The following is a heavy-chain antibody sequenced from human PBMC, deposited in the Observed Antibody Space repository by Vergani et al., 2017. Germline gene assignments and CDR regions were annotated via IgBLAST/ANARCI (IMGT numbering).Heavy chain of an antibody. V-gene: IGHV1-8*01. J-gene: IGHJ5*02. CDR2: MNPNSGNT. CDR3: ARDWDPAGYCSGGSCSSPLFDP. D-gene: IGHD2-15*01. CDR1: GYTFTSYD. Sequence: QVQLVQSGAEVKKPGASVKVSCKASGYTFTSYDINWVRQATGQGLEWMGWMNPNSGNTGYAQKFQGRVTMTRNTSISTAYMELSSLRAEDTAVYYCARDWDPAGYCSGGSCSSPLFDPWGQGTLVTVSS.